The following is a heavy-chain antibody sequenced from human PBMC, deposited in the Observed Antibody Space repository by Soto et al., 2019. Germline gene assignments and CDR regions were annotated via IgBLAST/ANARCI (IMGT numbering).Heavy chain of an antibody. Sequence: QVKLVQSGAEVKKPGASVKVSCTASGYSLITYSVTWVRQAPGQGLEWMGWINPYNDNTNYAQTLQGRLTFTTDTSSYTAYMEVRSLRSDDTAVYYCARRVMRERKEHFVDYWGQGTLVTVSS. J-gene: IGHJ4*02. D-gene: IGHD1-1*01. CDR1: GYSLITYS. CDR2: INPYNDNT. CDR3: ARRVMRERKEHFVDY. V-gene: IGHV1-18*01.